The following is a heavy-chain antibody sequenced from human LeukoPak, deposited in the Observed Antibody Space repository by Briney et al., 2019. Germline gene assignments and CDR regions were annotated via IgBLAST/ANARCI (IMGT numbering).Heavy chain of an antibody. CDR3: AKDLPSVGYYYDSSGDY. CDR1: GFTFSSYA. Sequence: GGSLRLSCAASGFTFSSYAMSWVRQAPGKGLEWVSAISGSGGSTYYADSVKGRFTISRDNSKNTLYLQMNSLRAEDTAVYYCAKDLPSVGYYYDSSGDYWGQGTLVTVPS. V-gene: IGHV3-23*01. D-gene: IGHD3-22*01. CDR2: ISGSGGST. J-gene: IGHJ4*02.